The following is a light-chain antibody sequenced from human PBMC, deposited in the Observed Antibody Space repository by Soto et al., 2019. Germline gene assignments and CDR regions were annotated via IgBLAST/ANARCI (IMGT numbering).Light chain of an antibody. Sequence: QSALTQPRSGCGSPGQSGTISCTGTNNDVGFYNYVSWYEQQLGKAPQLLIYAVNKRPSGVHPRFSGFKSANTAALTISGVQAADEADYYCNSYAGGLVIFGGGTKVTVL. CDR2: AVN. J-gene: IGLJ2*01. CDR3: NSYAGGLVI. CDR1: NNDVGFYNY. V-gene: IGLV2-11*01.